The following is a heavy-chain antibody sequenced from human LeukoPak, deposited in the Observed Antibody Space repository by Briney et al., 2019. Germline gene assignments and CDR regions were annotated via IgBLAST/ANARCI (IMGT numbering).Heavy chain of an antibody. J-gene: IGHJ4*02. CDR3: ARVDYGGNQLRYYYFDY. CDR2: IYYSGTT. D-gene: IGHD4-23*01. Sequence: SETLSLTCTVSGGSISSYYWSWIRQPPGKGLERIGYIYYSGTTNYNPSLKSRVTISVDTSKNQFSLKLSSVTAADTALYYCARVDYGGNQLRYYYFDYWGQGTLVTVSS. V-gene: IGHV4-59*01. CDR1: GGSISSYY.